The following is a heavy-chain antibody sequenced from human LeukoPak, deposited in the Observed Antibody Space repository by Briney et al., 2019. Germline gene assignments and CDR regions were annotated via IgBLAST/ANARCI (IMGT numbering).Heavy chain of an antibody. D-gene: IGHD5-18*01. V-gene: IGHV3-23*01. CDR3: AKDPHTGYSFAY. CDR2: LSGSGGST. J-gene: IGHJ4*02. CDR1: GFTFSSYA. Sequence: GGSLRLSCVFSGFTFSSYAMSWVRQAPGKGLEWVSSLSGSGGSTYYADSVKGRFTVSRDNSKNTLYLQMNSLRVEDTAVYYCAKDPHTGYSFAYWGQGTLVTVSS.